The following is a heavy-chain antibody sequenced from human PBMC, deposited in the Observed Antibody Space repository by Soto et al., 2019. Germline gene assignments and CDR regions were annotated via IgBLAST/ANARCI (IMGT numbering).Heavy chain of an antibody. J-gene: IGHJ4*02. CDR1: GGSISSYY. CDR3: ARVRGYSYGYGSFDY. CDR2: IYYSGST. Sequence: SETLSLTCTVSGGSISSYYWSWIRQPPGKGLEWIGYIYYSGSTNYNPSLKSRVTISVDTSKKQFSLKLSSVTAADTAVYYCARVRGYSYGYGSFDYWGQGTLVTVS. D-gene: IGHD5-18*01. V-gene: IGHV4-59*01.